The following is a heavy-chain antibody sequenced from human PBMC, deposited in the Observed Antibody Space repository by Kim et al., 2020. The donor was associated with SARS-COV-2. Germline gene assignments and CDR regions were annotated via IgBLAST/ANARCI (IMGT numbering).Heavy chain of an antibody. CDR3: ARLKSPIVGFDY. J-gene: IGHJ4*02. Sequence: SDSPSVQGQVTISADKSISTAYLQWSSLKASDTAMYYCARLKSPIVGFDYWGQGTLVTVSS. V-gene: IGHV5-51*01. D-gene: IGHD1-26*01.